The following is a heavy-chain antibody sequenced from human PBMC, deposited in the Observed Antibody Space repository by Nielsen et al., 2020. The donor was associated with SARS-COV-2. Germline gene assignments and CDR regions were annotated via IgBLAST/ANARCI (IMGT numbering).Heavy chain of an antibody. V-gene: IGHV3-33*01. J-gene: IGHJ4*02. Sequence: GESLKISCAASGFTFSSYGMHWVRQAPGKGLEWVAVIWYDGSNKYYADSVMGRFTITRDNSKNTLYLQMNSLRVEDTAVYYCAREMYSSAWDWGQGTQVTVSS. CDR3: AREMYSSAWD. CDR2: IWYDGSNK. CDR1: GFTFSSYG. D-gene: IGHD6-19*01.